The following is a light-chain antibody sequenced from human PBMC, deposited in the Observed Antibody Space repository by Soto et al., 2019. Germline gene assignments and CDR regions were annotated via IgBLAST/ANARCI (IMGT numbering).Light chain of an antibody. J-gene: IGLJ1*01. CDR1: SSDVGGYNY. V-gene: IGLV2-14*03. Sequence: QPVLTQPASVSGSPGQSITISCTGTSSDVGGYNYVSWYQHPPGKAPKLIIYDVSNRPSGVSYRFSGSKSGNTASLTISGLQPEDEADYYCSSYTTSNTRQIVFGTGTKLTVL. CDR3: SSYTTSNTRQIV. CDR2: DVS.